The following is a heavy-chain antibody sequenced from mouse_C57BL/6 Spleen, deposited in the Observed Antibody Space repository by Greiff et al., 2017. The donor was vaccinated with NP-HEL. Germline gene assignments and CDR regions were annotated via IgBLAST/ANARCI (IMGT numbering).Heavy chain of an antibody. Sequence: QVQLKESGAELVRPGTSVKVSCKASGYAFTNYLIEWVKQRPGQGLEWIGVINPGSGGTNYNEKFKGKATLTADKSSSTAYMQLSSLTSEDSAVYFCARGYSYYFDYWGQGTTLTVSS. CDR3: ARGYSYYFDY. V-gene: IGHV1-54*01. CDR2: INPGSGGT. CDR1: GYAFTNYL. J-gene: IGHJ2*01. D-gene: IGHD2-3*01.